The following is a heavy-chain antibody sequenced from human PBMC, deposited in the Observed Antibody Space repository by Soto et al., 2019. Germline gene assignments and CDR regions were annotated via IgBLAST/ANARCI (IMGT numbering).Heavy chain of an antibody. CDR1: GFIFSGSA. CDR2: ILSKAGNYAT. Sequence: EVQLVESGGGLVQPGGSLKLSCAASGFIFSGSAVHWVRQASWKGLEWVGRILSKAGNYATAYPASMKGRFTISRDDSENTAFLQMNSLKTEDTAVYYCIRGGSPYYYDYWGQGTLVAVSS. V-gene: IGHV3-73*01. CDR3: IRGGSPYYYDY. J-gene: IGHJ4*02.